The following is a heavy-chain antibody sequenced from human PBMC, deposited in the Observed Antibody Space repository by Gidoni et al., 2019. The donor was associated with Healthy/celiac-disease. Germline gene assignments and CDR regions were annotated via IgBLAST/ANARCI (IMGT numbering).Heavy chain of an antibody. CDR2: IYYSGST. CDR3: AREIAVKSLSDY. V-gene: IGHV4-39*02. Sequence: QLQLQESGPGLVKPSETLSLTCTVSGGSISSSSYNWGWIRQPPGKGLEWIGSIYYSGSTYYNPSLKSRVTISVDTSKNQFSLKLSSVTAADTAVYYCAREIAVKSLSDYWGQGTLVTVSS. CDR1: GGSISSSSYN. J-gene: IGHJ4*02. D-gene: IGHD6-19*01.